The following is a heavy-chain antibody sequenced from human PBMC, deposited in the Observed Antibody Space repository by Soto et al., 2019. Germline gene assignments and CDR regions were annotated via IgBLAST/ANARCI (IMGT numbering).Heavy chain of an antibody. CDR3: SRRRSWKPNYFDN. J-gene: IGHJ4*02. D-gene: IGHD3-10*01. Sequence: GVSRRRSCSSSAFTFAAYALCWLRLAQGRGLEWVGFIRSKTYGGTTAYAASVKGRFTISRDDSKSIAYLQMNSLKPEDTAVYYCSRRRSWKPNYFDNWGQGTLVTVSS. CDR2: IRSKTYGGTT. CDR1: AFTFAAYA. V-gene: IGHV3-49*03.